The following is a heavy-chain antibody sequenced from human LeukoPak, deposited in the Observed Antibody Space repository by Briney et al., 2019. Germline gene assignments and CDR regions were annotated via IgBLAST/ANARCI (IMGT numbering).Heavy chain of an antibody. CDR2: IYPGDSDT. CDR1: GYSFTSYW. D-gene: IGHD2-21*02. J-gene: IGHJ3*02. Sequence: GESLKISCKGSGYSFTSYWIGWVRQMPGKGLEWMGIIYPGDSDTRYSPSFQGQVTISADKSISTAYLQWSSLKASDTAMYYCASRDHIVVVTAIHDAFDIWGQGTMVTVSS. V-gene: IGHV5-51*01. CDR3: ASRDHIVVVTAIHDAFDI.